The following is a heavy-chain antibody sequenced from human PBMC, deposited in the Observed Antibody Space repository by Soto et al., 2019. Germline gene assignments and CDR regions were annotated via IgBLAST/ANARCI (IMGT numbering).Heavy chain of an antibody. D-gene: IGHD5-18*01. CDR2: IYYSGNT. Sequence: QVQLQESGPGLVKPSQTLSLTCTVSGDSISSGGYYWSWIRQHPGKGLEWIGYIYYSGNTYYNPSLESRVTISLDTSKNQFSLKLSSVTAADTAVYYCARVLVGPAMFQYFFDYWGQGTLVTVSS. J-gene: IGHJ4*02. V-gene: IGHV4-31*03. CDR3: ARVLVGPAMFQYFFDY. CDR1: GDSISSGGYY.